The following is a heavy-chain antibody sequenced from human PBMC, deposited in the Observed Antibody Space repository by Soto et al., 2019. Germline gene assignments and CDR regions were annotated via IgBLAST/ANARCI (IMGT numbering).Heavy chain of an antibody. CDR2: VSSTGAT. Sequence: SETLSLTCTISGGSLSRSFWSWLRQGPEKGLEYIGYVSSTGATHYNPSLSSRVTISKDTSETHFSLRLTSVTAADTAIYYCARDRGGNNAGFDYWGQGLMVPVSS. CDR3: ARDRGGNNAGFDY. CDR1: GGSLSRSF. J-gene: IGHJ4*02. D-gene: IGHD1-26*01. V-gene: IGHV4-59*01.